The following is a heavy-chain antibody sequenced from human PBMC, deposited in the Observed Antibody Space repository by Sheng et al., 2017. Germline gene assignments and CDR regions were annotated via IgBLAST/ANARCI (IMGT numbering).Heavy chain of an antibody. CDR1: GFTFSTYG. CDR2: IWYDGSVE. V-gene: IGHV3-33*01. CDR3: VRRTTEGHFDY. J-gene: IGHJ4*02. Sequence: QVQLVESGGGVVQPGRSLRLSCAASGFTFSTYGMHWVRQAPGKGLEWVSNIWYDGSVEYYSDSVKGRFTISRDNSKNTLFLEMHSLRVEDTAVYFCVRRTTEGHFDYWGQGTLVIVSS.